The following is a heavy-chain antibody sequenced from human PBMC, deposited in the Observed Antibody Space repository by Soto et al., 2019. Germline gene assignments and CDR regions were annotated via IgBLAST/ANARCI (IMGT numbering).Heavy chain of an antibody. CDR2: ISGSGGST. D-gene: IGHD4-4*01. CDR1: GFTFSSYA. J-gene: IGHJ6*02. Sequence: GALRLSCAASGFTFSSYAMSWVRQAPGKGLEWVSAISGSGGSTYYADSVKGRFTISRDNSKNTLYLQMNSLRAEDTAVYYCAKGLYSNYYYYYGMDVWGQGTTVTVSS. CDR3: AKGLYSNYYYYYGMDV. V-gene: IGHV3-23*01.